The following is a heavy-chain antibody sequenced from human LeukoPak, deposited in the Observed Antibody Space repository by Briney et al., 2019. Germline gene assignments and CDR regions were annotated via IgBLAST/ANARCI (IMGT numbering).Heavy chain of an antibody. CDR1: GFIVSNYC. CDR2: IKQDASES. V-gene: IGHV3-7*01. D-gene: IGHD6-19*01. J-gene: IGHJ4*02. CDR3: ATDPSGPSDSSGWYYFDN. Sequence: GGSLRLSCAASGFIVSNYCMGWVRQAPGKGLEWVAYIKQDASESYYVDSVRGRFSISRDNAKNSLFLQMNSLRAEDTAVYYCATDPSGPSDSSGWYYFDNWGQGTLVTVSS.